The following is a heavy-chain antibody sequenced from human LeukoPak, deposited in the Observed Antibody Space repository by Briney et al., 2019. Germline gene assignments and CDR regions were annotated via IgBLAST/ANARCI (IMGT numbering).Heavy chain of an antibody. D-gene: IGHD3-3*01. J-gene: IGHJ4*02. V-gene: IGHV3-48*02. Sequence: GGSLRLSCAASGFTFSNFWLHWVRQAPGKGLEWVSYISSSSSTIYYADSVKGRFTISRDNAKHSLYLQMNSLRDEDTAVYYCARDSRYDFWSGYPPYYFDYWGQGTLVTVSS. CDR3: ARDSRYDFWSGYPPYYFDY. CDR2: ISSSSSTI. CDR1: GFTFSNFW.